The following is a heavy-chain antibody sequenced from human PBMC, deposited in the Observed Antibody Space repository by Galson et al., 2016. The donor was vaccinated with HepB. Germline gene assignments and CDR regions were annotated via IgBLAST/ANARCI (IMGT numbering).Heavy chain of an antibody. J-gene: IGHJ3*01. CDR1: GGTFANYD. Sequence: VKVSCKASGGTFANYDINWVRQVPGQGLEWMGGVVPLFETRNYAPKFQGRLTITADESTGTAYMELNSLKSDDTAVYYCARGLAVVVTALRGALDLWGQGTMVVVSS. CDR2: VVPLFETR. D-gene: IGHD2-21*02. CDR3: ARGLAVVVTALRGALDL. V-gene: IGHV1-69*13.